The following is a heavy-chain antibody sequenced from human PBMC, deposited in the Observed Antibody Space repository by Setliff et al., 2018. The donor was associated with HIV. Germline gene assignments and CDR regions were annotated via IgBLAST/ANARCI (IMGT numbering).Heavy chain of an antibody. V-gene: IGHV3-48*01. CDR3: ARETMYDSRGYLSHYFDY. D-gene: IGHD3-22*01. CDR2: ISGEETT. CDR1: GFIFSRYS. Sequence: GGSLRLSCAASGFIFSRYSMNWVRQTPGRGLEWIAYISGEETTHYAESVKGRFTISRDNSKNTLYLQMNSLRVEDTAVYYCARETMYDSRGYLSHYFDYWGQGTPVTVSS. J-gene: IGHJ4*02.